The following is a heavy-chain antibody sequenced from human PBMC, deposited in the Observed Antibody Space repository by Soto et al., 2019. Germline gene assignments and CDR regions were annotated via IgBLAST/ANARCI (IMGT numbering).Heavy chain of an antibody. J-gene: IGHJ6*02. CDR1: GGTFRNYA. CDR2: IVPIFGTT. D-gene: IGHD6-19*01. Sequence: QVQLVQSGAEVKKPGSSVKVSCKVSGGTFRNYAIDWVRLAPGHGLEWMGGIVPIFGTTYYTQKFQGRATIIADDSTTTAYLEMSRLRSEDTAIYYCARVEAVAGLYNYHGLDVWGQGTAVTVSS. CDR3: ARVEAVAGLYNYHGLDV. V-gene: IGHV1-69*12.